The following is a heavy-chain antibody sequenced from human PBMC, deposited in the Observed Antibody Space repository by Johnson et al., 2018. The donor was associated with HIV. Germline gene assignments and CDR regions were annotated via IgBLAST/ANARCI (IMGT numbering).Heavy chain of an antibody. CDR2: ISYDGSNK. Sequence: QVQLVESGGGVVQPGRSLRLSCAASGFTFSSYAMHWVRQAPGKGLEWVAVISYDGSNKYYADSVKGRFTISRDNSKNTLYLQMNSLRAEDTAVYYCVRSVGYCSGGSCSPDAFDIWGQGTMVTVSS. CDR3: VRSVGYCSGGSCSPDAFDI. D-gene: IGHD2-15*01. V-gene: IGHV3-30-3*01. CDR1: GFTFSSYA. J-gene: IGHJ3*02.